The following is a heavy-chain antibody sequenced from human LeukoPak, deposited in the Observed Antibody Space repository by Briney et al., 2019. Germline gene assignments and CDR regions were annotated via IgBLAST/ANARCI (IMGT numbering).Heavy chain of an antibody. V-gene: IGHV3-21*01. CDR1: GFTFSTYS. D-gene: IGHD2-21*02. Sequence: GGSLRLSCAASGFTFSTYSMNWVRQARGKGLEWVSSISSSYNYTYYAESLKGRLTISRDNAKNALYLQMSSLRAEDTAVYYCARADGGDIDYWGQGTLVTVSS. J-gene: IGHJ4*02. CDR3: ARADGGDIDY. CDR2: ISSSYNYT.